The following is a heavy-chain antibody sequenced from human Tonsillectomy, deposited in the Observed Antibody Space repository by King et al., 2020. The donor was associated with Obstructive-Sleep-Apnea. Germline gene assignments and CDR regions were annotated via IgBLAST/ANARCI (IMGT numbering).Heavy chain of an antibody. V-gene: IGHV5-10-1*03. CDR3: AKEYSSSWSDDY. D-gene: IGHD6-13*01. Sequence: QLVQSGAEVKKPGESLRISCQGSGYSFSSYYITWVRQMPGKGLEWMGRIDPSDSDTNYRPSFQGHVTISVDKSINTAYLQWSSLKASDTAMYYCAKEYSSSWSDDYWGQGTLVTVSS. CDR1: GYSFSSYY. CDR2: IDPSDSDT. J-gene: IGHJ4*02.